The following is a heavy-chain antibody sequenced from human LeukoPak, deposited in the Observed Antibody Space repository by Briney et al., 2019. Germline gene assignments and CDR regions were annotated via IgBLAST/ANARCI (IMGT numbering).Heavy chain of an antibody. Sequence: PGGSLRLSCAASGFTFSSYAMSWVRQAPGKGLEWVSAISGRGGSTYYADSVKGRFTISRDNSKNTLYLQMNSLRAEDTAVYYCAKGSGYSYGYYFDYWGQGTLVTVSS. J-gene: IGHJ4*02. CDR1: GFTFSSYA. CDR3: AKGSGYSYGYYFDY. CDR2: ISGRGGST. D-gene: IGHD5-18*01. V-gene: IGHV3-23*01.